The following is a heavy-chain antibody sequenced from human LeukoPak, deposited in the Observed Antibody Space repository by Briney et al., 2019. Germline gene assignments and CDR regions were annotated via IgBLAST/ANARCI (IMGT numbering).Heavy chain of an antibody. CDR2: IYYSGST. CDR1: GFTFSSYA. J-gene: IGHJ5*02. D-gene: IGHD3-16*01. V-gene: IGHV4-59*01. Sequence: GSLRLSCAAAGFTFSSYAMSWIRQPPGKGLEWIGSIYYSGSTNYNPSLKSRVTISVDTSKNQFSLKLSSVTAADTAVYYCARGGDSRFDPWGQGTLVTVSS. CDR3: ARGGDSRFDP.